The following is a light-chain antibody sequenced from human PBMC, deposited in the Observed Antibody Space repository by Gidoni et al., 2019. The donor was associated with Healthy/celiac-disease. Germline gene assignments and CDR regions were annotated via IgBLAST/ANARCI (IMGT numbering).Light chain of an antibody. V-gene: IGLV2-14*01. CDR1: SSDVGGYNY. CDR2: DVS. J-gene: IGLJ3*02. Sequence: QSALTQPASVSGSPGQSITISCTGTSSDVGGYNYFSWYQQHPGKAPKLMIYDVSNRPSGVSNRFYGSKSGNTASLTISGLKAEDEADYYCSSYTSSSTRVFGGGTKLTVL. CDR3: SSYTSSSTRV.